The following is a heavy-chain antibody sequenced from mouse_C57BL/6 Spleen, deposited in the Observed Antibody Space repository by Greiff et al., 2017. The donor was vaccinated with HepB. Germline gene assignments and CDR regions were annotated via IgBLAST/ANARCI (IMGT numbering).Heavy chain of an antibody. Sequence: DVKLQESGTVLARPGASVKMSCKTSGYTFTSYWMHWVKQRPGQGLEWIGAIYPGNSDTSYNQKFKGKAKLTAVTSASTAYMELSSLTNEDSAVYYCTKGYGNFWYFDVWGTGTTVTVAS. CDR3: TKGYGNFWYFDV. CDR2: IYPGNSDT. J-gene: IGHJ1*03. D-gene: IGHD2-1*01. CDR1: GYTFTSYW. V-gene: IGHV1-5*01.